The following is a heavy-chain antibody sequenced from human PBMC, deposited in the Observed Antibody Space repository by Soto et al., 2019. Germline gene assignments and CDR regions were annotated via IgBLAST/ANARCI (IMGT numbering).Heavy chain of an antibody. CDR1: GGSIGSGVYF. CDR2: ISYTGSA. CDR3: ATKGATAGSDYFEY. J-gene: IGHJ4*02. D-gene: IGHD1-26*01. Sequence: SETLSLTCTVSGGSIGSGVYFWSWIRQPPGKGLEWIGFISYTGSAYYNPSLKSRAAISVDTSKNQFSLKLTSVTAADAAVYYCATKGATAGSDYFEYWGQGALVTVSS. V-gene: IGHV4-30-4*01.